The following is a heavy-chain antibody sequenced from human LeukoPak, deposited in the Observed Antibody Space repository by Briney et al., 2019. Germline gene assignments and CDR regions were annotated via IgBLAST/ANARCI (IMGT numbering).Heavy chain of an antibody. Sequence: PGGSLRLSCAASGFTFSSYAMSWVRQAPGKGLEWVSAISGSGGSTYYADSVKGRFTISRDNSKNTLYLQMNSQRAEDTAVYYCAKGLDIVVVPAALPDAFDIWGQGTMVTVSS. D-gene: IGHD2-2*02. J-gene: IGHJ3*02. CDR1: GFTFSSYA. CDR2: ISGSGGST. CDR3: AKGLDIVVVPAALPDAFDI. V-gene: IGHV3-23*01.